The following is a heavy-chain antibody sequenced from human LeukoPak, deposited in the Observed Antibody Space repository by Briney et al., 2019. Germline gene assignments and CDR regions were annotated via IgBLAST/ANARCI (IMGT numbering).Heavy chain of an antibody. CDR2: ISGSGGST. V-gene: IGHV3-23*01. Sequence: GGSLRLSCAASGFTFSSYAMSWVRQAPGKGLEWVSAISGSGGSTYYADSVKGRFTISRDNSKNTLYLQMNSLRAEDTAVYYCAKTLDCSSTSCYDYYYYYMDVWGKGTTVTVSS. J-gene: IGHJ6*03. CDR1: GFTFSSYA. D-gene: IGHD2-2*01. CDR3: AKTLDCSSTSCYDYYYYYMDV.